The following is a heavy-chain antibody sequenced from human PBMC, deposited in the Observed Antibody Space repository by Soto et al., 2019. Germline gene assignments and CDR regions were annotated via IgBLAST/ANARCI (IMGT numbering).Heavy chain of an antibody. Sequence: GESLKISCKVSGYSFTNYWIGWVRQMPGKGLEWMGIIYPGDSDTRYSPSFQGQVTISADKSISTAYLQWSSLKASDTAMYYCARSPHEYYYDSSGYYFKPLYFDYWGQGTLVTVYS. CDR3: ARSPHEYYYDSSGYYFKPLYFDY. CDR1: GYSFTNYW. J-gene: IGHJ4*02. V-gene: IGHV5-51*01. CDR2: IYPGDSDT. D-gene: IGHD3-22*01.